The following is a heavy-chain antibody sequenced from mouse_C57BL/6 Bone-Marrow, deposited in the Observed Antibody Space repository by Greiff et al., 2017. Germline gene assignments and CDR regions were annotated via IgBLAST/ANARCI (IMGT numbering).Heavy chain of an antibody. D-gene: IGHD1-1*01. CDR2: IYPRSGNT. CDR1: FTSYG. V-gene: IGHV1-81*01. Sequence: FTSYGISWVKQRTGQGLEWIGAIYPRSGNTYYNEKFKGKATLTADKSSSTAYMELRSLTSEDSAVYFCTYGSSYRWYFDVWGTGTTVTVSS. CDR3: TYGSSYRWYFDV. J-gene: IGHJ1*03.